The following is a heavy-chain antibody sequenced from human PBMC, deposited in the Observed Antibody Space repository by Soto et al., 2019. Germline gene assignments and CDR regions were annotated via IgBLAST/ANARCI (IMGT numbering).Heavy chain of an antibody. J-gene: IGHJ4*02. V-gene: IGHV4-30-4*08. D-gene: IGHD3-22*01. Sequence: SETLYLTCTVSGGSISSGGYYWSCIRQPPGKGLEWIGYIYYSGSTYYNPSLKSRATISVDTSKNQFSLELSSVTAADTAVYYCAARLALLSMIVVDIICGGPILFDYWGQGTLVTVSS. CDR3: AARLALLSMIVVDIICGGPILFDY. CDR1: GGSISSGGYY. CDR2: IYYSGST.